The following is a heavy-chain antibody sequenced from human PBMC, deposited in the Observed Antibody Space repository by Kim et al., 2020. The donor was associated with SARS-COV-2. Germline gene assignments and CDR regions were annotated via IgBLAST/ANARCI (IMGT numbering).Heavy chain of an antibody. CDR2: IRSKAYGGTT. CDR3: TREDTIFGVVITDY. D-gene: IGHD3-3*01. V-gene: IGHV3-49*04. CDR1: GFTFGDYA. J-gene: IGHJ4*02. Sequence: GSLRLSCTASGFTFGDYAMSWVRQAPGKGLEWVGFIRSKAYGGTTEYAASVKGRFTISRDDSKSIAYLQMNSLKTEDTAVYYCTREDTIFGVVITDYWGQGTLVTVSS.